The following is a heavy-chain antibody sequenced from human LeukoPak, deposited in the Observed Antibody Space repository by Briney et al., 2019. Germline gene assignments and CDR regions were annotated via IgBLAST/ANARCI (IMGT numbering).Heavy chain of an antibody. CDR1: GYTFTGFY. D-gene: IGHD2-2*01. J-gene: IGHJ5*02. CDR2: INPNSGDA. V-gene: IGHV1-2*02. Sequence: ASVKVSCKASGYTFTGFYIHWLRQAPGQGLEWMGWINPNSGDANYAPKFQGRVTMTRETSIPTAYMELSSLRSDDTAVYYCARGHCGSATCQRHWFDPWGQGSLVTVSS. CDR3: ARGHCGSATCQRHWFDP.